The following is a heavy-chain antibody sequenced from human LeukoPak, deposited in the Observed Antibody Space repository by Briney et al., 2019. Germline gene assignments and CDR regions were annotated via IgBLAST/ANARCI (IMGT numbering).Heavy chain of an antibody. D-gene: IGHD1-1*01. CDR1: GYTFTGYY. V-gene: IGHV1-2*02. Sequence: ASVKVSCKASGYTFTGYYMHWVRQAPGQGLEWMGWINPNSGGTNYAQKFQGRVTITTDESTSTAYMELSSLRSEDTAVYYARQLNWFDPWGQGTLVTVSS. CDR3: RQLNWFDP. J-gene: IGHJ5*02. CDR2: INPNSGGT.